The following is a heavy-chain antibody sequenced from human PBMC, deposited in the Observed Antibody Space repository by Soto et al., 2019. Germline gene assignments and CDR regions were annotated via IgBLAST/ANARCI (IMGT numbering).Heavy chain of an antibody. CDR2: IVVGSGNT. D-gene: IGHD3-22*01. CDR3: AADRYYDSSGYYNWFDP. V-gene: IGHV1-58*01. J-gene: IGHJ5*02. Sequence: ASVKVSCKASGFTFTSSVVQWVRQARGQRLEWIGWIVVGSGNTNYAQKFQERVTITRDMSTSTAYMELSSLRSEDTAVYYCAADRYYDSSGYYNWFDPWGQGTLVTVSS. CDR1: GFTFTSSV.